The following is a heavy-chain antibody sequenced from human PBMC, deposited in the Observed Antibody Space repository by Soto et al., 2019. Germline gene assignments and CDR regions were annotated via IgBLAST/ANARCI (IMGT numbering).Heavy chain of an antibody. D-gene: IGHD4-4*01. Sequence: SDTLSLTFTVSCDSISDVNYYWIFIRHSPYKCLEWIGHIYDGGSTYSNPSLKSRVTISVDTSKNQFSLKLSSVTAADTAVYYCASTMTTVTRGYYYYYGMDVWGQGTTVTVS. CDR2: IYDGGST. CDR3: ASTMTTVTRGYYYYYGMDV. CDR1: CDSISDVNYY. J-gene: IGHJ6*02. V-gene: IGHV4-30-4*01.